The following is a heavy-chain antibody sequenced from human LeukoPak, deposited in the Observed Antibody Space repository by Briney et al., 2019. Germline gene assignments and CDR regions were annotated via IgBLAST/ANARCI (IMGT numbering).Heavy chain of an antibody. CDR1: GGSISSGSYY. Sequence: SQTLSLTRTVSGGSISSGSYYWCCIRQPAGKGLEWIGHIYTSGRTNYNPSLKSRVTISVDTSKHQFSLKLSSVTAADTAVYYCARAQPERYCSGGSCYSVWYYFDYWGQGTLVTVSS. CDR2: IYTSGRT. D-gene: IGHD2-15*01. CDR3: ARAQPERYCSGGSCYSVWYYFDY. V-gene: IGHV4-61*09. J-gene: IGHJ4*02.